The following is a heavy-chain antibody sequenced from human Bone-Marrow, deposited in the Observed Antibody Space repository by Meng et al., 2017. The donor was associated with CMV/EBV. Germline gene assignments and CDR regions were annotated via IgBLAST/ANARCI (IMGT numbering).Heavy chain of an antibody. J-gene: IGHJ4*02. V-gene: IGHV4-59*08. D-gene: IGHD2-15*01. CDR2: IYYSGST. CDR3: ASWSEGGCGN. Sequence: SETLSLTCTASGGSISSYYWSWIRQPPGKGLEWIGYIYYSGSTNYNPSLKSRVTISVDTSKNQFPLKLSSVTAADTAVYYCASWSEGGCGNWGQGTLVTVSS. CDR1: GGSISSYY.